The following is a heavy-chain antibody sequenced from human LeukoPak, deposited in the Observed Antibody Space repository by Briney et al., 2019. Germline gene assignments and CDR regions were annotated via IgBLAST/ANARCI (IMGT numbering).Heavy chain of an antibody. CDR1: GFTFSRYW. J-gene: IGHJ4*02. CDR2: INSDGSST. CDR3: ARGRFNSGYDLGVDY. V-gene: IGHV3-74*01. D-gene: IGHD5-12*01. Sequence: GGSLRLSCAASGFTFSRYWMHWVRQAPGKGLVWVSRINSDGSSTSYADSVKGRFTISRDNAKNTLYLQMNSLRAEDTAVYYCARGRFNSGYDLGVDYWGQGTLVTVSS.